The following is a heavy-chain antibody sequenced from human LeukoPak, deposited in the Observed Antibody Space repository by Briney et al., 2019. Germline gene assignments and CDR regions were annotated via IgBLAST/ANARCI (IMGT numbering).Heavy chain of an antibody. J-gene: IGHJ4*02. Sequence: KAAETLSLTCTASGGSISSYYWSWIRQPPGKGLEWIVYIYTRGSNNYNPSLKRRVTISVDTSKNQISLKLSSVTAADTAVDYCARSDAGYSGYDFPFDYWGQGTLVTVSS. D-gene: IGHD5-12*01. CDR3: ARSDAGYSGYDFPFDY. CDR1: GGSISSYY. V-gene: IGHV4-4*09. CDR2: IYTRGSN.